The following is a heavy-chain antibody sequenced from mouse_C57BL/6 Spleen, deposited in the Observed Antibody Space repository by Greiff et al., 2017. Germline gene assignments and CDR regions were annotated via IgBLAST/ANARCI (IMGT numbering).Heavy chain of an antibody. J-gene: IGHJ3*01. CDR3: ARPFYYDYDAFAY. Sequence: EVQLKESGGGLVKPGGSLKLSCAASGFTFSDYGMHWVRQAPEKGLEWVAYISSGSSTIYYADTVKGRFTISRDNAKNTLFLQMTSLRSEDTAMYYCARPFYYDYDAFAYWGQGTLVTVSA. D-gene: IGHD2-4*01. V-gene: IGHV5-17*01. CDR2: ISSGSSTI. CDR1: GFTFSDYG.